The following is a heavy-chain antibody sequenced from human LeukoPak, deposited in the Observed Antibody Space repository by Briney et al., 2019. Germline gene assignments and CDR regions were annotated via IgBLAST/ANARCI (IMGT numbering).Heavy chain of an antibody. V-gene: IGHV4-38-2*01. CDR1: GYSISSGYY. CDR2: MYHSGSS. CDR3: AKAGAYGDYARHDY. D-gene: IGHD4-17*01. J-gene: IGHJ4*02. Sequence: SETLSLTCDVSGYSISSGYYWAWIRQPPGKGLEWIGSMYHSGSSYYNPSLKSRITISVDTSKNQFSLKLSSVTAVDTAVYYCAKAGAYGDYARHDYWGQGTLVTVSS.